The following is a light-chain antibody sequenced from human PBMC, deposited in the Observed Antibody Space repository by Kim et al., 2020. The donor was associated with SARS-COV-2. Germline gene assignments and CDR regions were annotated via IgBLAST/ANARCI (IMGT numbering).Light chain of an antibody. J-gene: IGKJ4*01. V-gene: IGKV1D-12*01. CDR1: RDISSW. CDR3: QQTHGFPLT. CDR2: EAS. Sequence: DIQMTQSPSSVSASVGDRVTITCRASRDISSWLAWYQQKPGKAPKVLIYEASNLQSGVPSRFSCSGSGTDFTLTINGLQPEDFATYYCQQTHGFPLTFGGGTKVDIK.